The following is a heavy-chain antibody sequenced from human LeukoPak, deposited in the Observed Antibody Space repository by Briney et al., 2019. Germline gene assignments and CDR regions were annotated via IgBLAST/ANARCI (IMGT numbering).Heavy chain of an antibody. Sequence: SGPALVKPTQTLTLTCTFSGFSLSTSRMCVSWIRQPPGKALEWLARIDWDDDKYYSTSLKTRLTISKDTSKNQVVLTMTNMDPVDTATYYCARLTLTGETLGWFDPWGQGTLVTVSS. J-gene: IGHJ5*02. D-gene: IGHD7-27*01. V-gene: IGHV2-70*11. CDR2: IDWDDDK. CDR3: ARLTLTGETLGWFDP. CDR1: GFSLSTSRMC.